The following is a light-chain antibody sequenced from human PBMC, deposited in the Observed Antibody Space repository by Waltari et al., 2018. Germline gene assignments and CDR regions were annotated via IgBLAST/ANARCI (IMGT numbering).Light chain of an antibody. CDR1: QSLSIN. J-gene: IGKJ4*01. CDR2: DAS. V-gene: IGKV3-11*01. Sequence: EIVLTQSPAPLSSSPGQSATLSCRASQSLSINFGWYQQKLGQPPRLLIYDASHRATGIPARFSASGSGTDFTLTISGLEPEDFALYFCQQTSSWPLTFGGGTKVEFK. CDR3: QQTSSWPLT.